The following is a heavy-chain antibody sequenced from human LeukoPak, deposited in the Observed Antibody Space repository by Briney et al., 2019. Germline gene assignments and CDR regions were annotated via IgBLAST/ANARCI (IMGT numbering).Heavy chain of an antibody. J-gene: IGHJ4*02. V-gene: IGHV3-7*04. CDR1: GFTFSTYW. Sequence: GGSLRLSCVASGFTFSTYWMSWVRQAPGKGLEWVAHIKPDGSEEYYVDSVKGRFTISRDSAKNSLYLQMNSLRAEDTAVYYCARVHPYGSGLFDYWGQGTLDTVSS. D-gene: IGHD3-10*01. CDR2: IKPDGSEE. CDR3: ARVHPYGSGLFDY.